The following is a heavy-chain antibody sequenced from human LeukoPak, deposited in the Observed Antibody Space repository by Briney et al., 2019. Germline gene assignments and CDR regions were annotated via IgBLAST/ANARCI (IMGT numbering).Heavy chain of an antibody. V-gene: IGHV3-11*01. CDR3: ARDINTIFGVVWGGMDV. D-gene: IGHD3-3*01. Sequence: PGGSLRLSCAASGFTFSDYYMSWIRQAPGKGLEWVSYISSSGSTIYYADSVKGRFTISRDNAKNSLYLQMNSLRAEDTAVYYCARDINTIFGVVWGGMDVWGQGTTVTVSS. CDR2: ISSSGSTI. J-gene: IGHJ6*02. CDR1: GFTFSDYY.